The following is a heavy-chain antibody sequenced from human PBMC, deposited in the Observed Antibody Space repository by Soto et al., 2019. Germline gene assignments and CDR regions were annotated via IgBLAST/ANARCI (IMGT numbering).Heavy chain of an antibody. J-gene: IGHJ4*02. Sequence: SETLSLTCTVSGGYISSYYWSWIRQPPGKGLEWIGCISYSGSTNYNPSLKSRVTISADTSKNQFSLNLSSVTAADTAVYYCGRNQHYFDYWGQGTLVTVSS. V-gene: IGHV4-59*08. CDR3: GRNQHYFDY. CDR1: GGYISSYY. CDR2: ISYSGST.